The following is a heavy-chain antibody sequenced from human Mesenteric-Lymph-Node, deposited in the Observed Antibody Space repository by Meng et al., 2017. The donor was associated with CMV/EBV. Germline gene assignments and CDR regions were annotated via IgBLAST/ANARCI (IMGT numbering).Heavy chain of an antibody. CDR3: ARDAKVGTSMYWYFDL. V-gene: IGHV3-7*01. D-gene: IGHD1-14*01. CDR1: GFTFSSYW. CDR2: INQDGSEI. Sequence: SGFTFSSYWMTWVRQAPGKGPEWVANINQDGSEIAYVDAVRGRFTISRDNAKNSLYLRMHSLRAEDTAVYYCARDAKVGTSMYWYFDLWGRGTLVTVSS. J-gene: IGHJ2*01.